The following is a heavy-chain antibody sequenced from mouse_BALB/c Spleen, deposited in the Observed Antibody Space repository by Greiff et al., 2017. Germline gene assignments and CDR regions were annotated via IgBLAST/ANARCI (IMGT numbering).Heavy chain of an antibody. CDR1: GFNIKDTY. J-gene: IGHJ4*01. V-gene: IGHV14-3*02. D-gene: IGHD2-9*01. CDR3: AEAYYGFYYAMDY. CDR2: IDPANGNT. Sequence: EVQRVESGAELVKPGASVKLSCTASGFNIKDTYMHWVKQRPEQGLEWIGRIDPANGNTKYDPKFQGKATITADTSSNTAYLQLSSLTSEDTAVYYGAEAYYGFYYAMDYWGQGTSVTVSS.